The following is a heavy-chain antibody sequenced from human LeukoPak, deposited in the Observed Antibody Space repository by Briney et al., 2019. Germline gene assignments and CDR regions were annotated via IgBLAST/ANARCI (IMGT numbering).Heavy chain of an antibody. Sequence: GSLRLSCAASGFTFSNFWMNWVRQAPGKGLEWIGEINHSGSTNYNPSLKSRVTISVDTSKNQFSLKLSSVTAADTAVYYCARGRYYDYVWGSYRPSFFDYWGQGTLVTVSS. CDR1: GFTFSNFW. J-gene: IGHJ4*02. CDR2: INHSGST. CDR3: ARGRYYDYVWGSYRPSFFDY. D-gene: IGHD3-16*02. V-gene: IGHV4-34*01.